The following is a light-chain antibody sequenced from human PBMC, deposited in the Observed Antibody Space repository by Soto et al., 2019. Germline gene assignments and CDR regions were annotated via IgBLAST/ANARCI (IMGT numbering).Light chain of an antibody. Sequence: DIQMTQSPSTLSGPVGHRVTITCRSSQSISSWLAWYQQKPGKAPKLLIYDASSLESGVPSRFSGSGSGTEFTLTISSLQPDDFATYYCQQYNSYWTFGQGTKV. CDR1: QSISSW. CDR3: QQYNSYWT. J-gene: IGKJ1*01. CDR2: DAS. V-gene: IGKV1-5*01.